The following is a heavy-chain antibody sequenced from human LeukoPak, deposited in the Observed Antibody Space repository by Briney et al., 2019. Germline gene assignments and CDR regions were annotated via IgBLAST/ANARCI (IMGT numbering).Heavy chain of an antibody. J-gene: IGHJ2*01. CDR3: AKELTGWYFDV. CDR1: GFTFSFYA. D-gene: IGHD3-10*01. Sequence: GRSLRLSCAASGFTFSFYAMHWVRQAPGKGLEWVTFISYDGSNKYYADSVKGRFTVSRDNSKNTLYLQMNSLRADDTAVYYCAKELTGWYFDVWGRGTLVTVSS. V-gene: IGHV3-30*18. CDR2: ISYDGSNK.